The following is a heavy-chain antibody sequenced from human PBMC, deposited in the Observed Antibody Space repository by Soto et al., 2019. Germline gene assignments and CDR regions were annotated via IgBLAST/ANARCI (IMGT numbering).Heavy chain of an antibody. CDR1: GYTFTSYD. J-gene: IGHJ5*02. V-gene: IGHV1-8*01. Sequence: ASVKVSCKASGYTFTSYDINWVRQATGQGLEWMGWMNPNSGNTGCAQKFQGRVTMTRNTSISTAYMELSSLRSEDTAVYYCARARHSSSWYLKDWFDPWGQGTLVTVSS. CDR3: ARARHSSSWYLKDWFDP. D-gene: IGHD6-13*01. CDR2: MNPNSGNT.